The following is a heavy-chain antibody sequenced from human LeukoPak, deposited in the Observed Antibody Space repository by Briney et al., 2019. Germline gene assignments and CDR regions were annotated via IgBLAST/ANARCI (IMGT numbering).Heavy chain of an antibody. D-gene: IGHD6-6*01. J-gene: IGHJ4*02. CDR2: INHSGST. V-gene: IGHV4-34*01. CDR3: ARGLGAARYGGNY. Sequence: SEALSLTCAVYGGSFSGYYWSWIRQPPGKGLEWIGEINHSGSTNYNPSLKSRVTISVDTSKNQFSLKLSSVTAADTAVYYCARGLGAARYGGNYWGQGTLVTVSS. CDR1: GGSFSGYY.